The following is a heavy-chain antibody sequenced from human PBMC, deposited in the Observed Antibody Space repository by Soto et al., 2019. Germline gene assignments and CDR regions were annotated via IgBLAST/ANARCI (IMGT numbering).Heavy chain of an antibody. V-gene: IGHV3-23*01. J-gene: IGHJ2*01. CDR2: ISGSGGST. CDR1: GFTFSSYA. CDR3: AKRGENRGSSWLRSEHWYFDL. Sequence: EVQLLESGGGLVQPGGSLRLSCAASGFTFSSYAMSWVRQAPGKGLEWVSAISGSGGSTYDADSVKGRFTISRDNSKNTLSLQMNSLRAEDTAVYYCAKRGENRGSSWLRSEHWYFDLWGRGTLVTVSS. D-gene: IGHD6-13*01.